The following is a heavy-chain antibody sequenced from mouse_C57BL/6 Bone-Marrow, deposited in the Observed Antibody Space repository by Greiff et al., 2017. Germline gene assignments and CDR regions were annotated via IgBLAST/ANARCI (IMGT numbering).Heavy chain of an antibody. D-gene: IGHD2-4*01. CDR3: ARDACGDYDDRFAY. Sequence: EVKLVESGGGLVQSGRSLRLSCATSGFTFSDFYMEWVRQAPGKGLEWIAASRNKANDYTTEYSASVKGRFIVSRDTSQSILYLQMNALRAEDTAIYYCARDACGDYDDRFAYWGQGTLVTVSA. V-gene: IGHV7-1*01. CDR1: GFTFSDFY. J-gene: IGHJ3*01. CDR2: SRNKANDYTT.